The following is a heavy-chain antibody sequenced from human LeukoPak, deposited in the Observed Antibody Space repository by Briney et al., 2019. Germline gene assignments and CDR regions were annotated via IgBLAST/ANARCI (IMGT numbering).Heavy chain of an antibody. D-gene: IGHD6-13*01. CDR2: INSDGSST. Sequence: PGGSLRLSCAASGFTFSSYWMHWVRQAPGKGLVWVSRINSDGSSTSYADSVKGRFTISRDNAKNTLYLQMNSLRAEDTAVYYCARGEPISSSWYRYYYYGMDVWGQGTTVTVSS. CDR1: GFTFSSYW. CDR3: ARGEPISSSWYRYYYYGMDV. V-gene: IGHV3-74*01. J-gene: IGHJ6*02.